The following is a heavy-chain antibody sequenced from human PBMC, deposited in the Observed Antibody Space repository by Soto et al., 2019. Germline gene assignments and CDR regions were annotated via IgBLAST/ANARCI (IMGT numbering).Heavy chain of an antibody. D-gene: IGHD4-17*01. CDR1: GYTFTSYD. V-gene: IGHV1-8*01. CDR2: MNPNSGNT. CDR3: ARTGGFTVTTYDY. J-gene: IGHJ4*02. Sequence: ASVKVSCKASGYTFTSYDINWVRQATGQGLEWMGWMNPNSGNTGYAQKFQGRVTMTTDTSTSTAYMELRSLRSDDTAVYYCARTGGFTVTTYDYWGQGTLVTVSS.